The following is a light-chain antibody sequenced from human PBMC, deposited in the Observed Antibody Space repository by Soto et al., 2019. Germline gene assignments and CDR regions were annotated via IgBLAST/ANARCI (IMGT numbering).Light chain of an antibody. V-gene: IGLV2-11*01. J-gene: IGLJ2*01. Sequence: QSALTQPRSVSGSPGQSVTISCTGTVSDVGSYNYVSWYQHHPGKAPKLMIYDVSERPSGVPDRFSGSKSGNTASLTISDLQAEDEADYHCCSYAGTYTLGGGTMLTVL. CDR1: VSDVGSYNY. CDR2: DVS. CDR3: CSYAGTYT.